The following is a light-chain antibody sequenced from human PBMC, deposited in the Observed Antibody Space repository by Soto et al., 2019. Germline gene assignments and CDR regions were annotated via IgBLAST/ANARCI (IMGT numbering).Light chain of an antibody. CDR1: QSISSW. CDR3: QQYNSYSRYT. Sequence: DIQMTQSPSTLSASVGDRVTITCRASQSISSWLAWYQQKPGKAPKLLIYKASSLESGVPPRFSGSGPGTEFPLTISSLQPDDFATYYCQQYNSYSRYTFGQGTKLEIK. CDR2: KAS. J-gene: IGKJ2*01. V-gene: IGKV1-5*03.